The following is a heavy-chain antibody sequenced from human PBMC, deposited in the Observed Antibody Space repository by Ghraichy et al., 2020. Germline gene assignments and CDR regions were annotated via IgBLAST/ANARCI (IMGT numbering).Heavy chain of an antibody. J-gene: IGHJ2*01. D-gene: IGHD7-27*01. Sequence: SLRLSCAASGFTFDDYAMHWVRQAPGKGLEWVSGISWNSGSIGYADSVKGRFTISRDNAKNSLYLQMNSLRAEDTALYYCAKDLGPALYWYFDLWGRGTLVTVSS. CDR1: GFTFDDYA. CDR3: AKDLGPALYWYFDL. V-gene: IGHV3-9*01. CDR2: ISWNSGSI.